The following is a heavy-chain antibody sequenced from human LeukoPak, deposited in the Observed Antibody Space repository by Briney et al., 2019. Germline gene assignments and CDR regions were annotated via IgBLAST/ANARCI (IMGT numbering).Heavy chain of an antibody. CDR2: IKQDGSEK. CDR1: GFTFSSYA. J-gene: IGHJ4*02. CDR3: ARWATSYDF. Sequence: GGSLRLSCAASGFTFSSYAMHWVRQAPGKGLEWVANIKQDGSEKYYVDSVTGRFTISRDNAKNSLYLQMNSLRAEDTAVYYCARWATSYDFWGQGTLVTVSS. D-gene: IGHD3-10*01. V-gene: IGHV3-7*01.